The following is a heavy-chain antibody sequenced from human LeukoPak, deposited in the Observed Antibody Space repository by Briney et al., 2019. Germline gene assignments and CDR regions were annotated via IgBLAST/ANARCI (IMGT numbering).Heavy chain of an antibody. D-gene: IGHD1-26*01. CDR3: ARALRVGSGSYFDY. Sequence: GGSLRLSCAASGFTVSSKYMSWVRQAPGKGLEWVSVIYSGGSTYYADSVKGRFTISRDNSKNTLYLQMNSLRAEDTAVYYCARALRVGSGSYFDYWGQGTLVTVSS. J-gene: IGHJ4*02. CDR1: GFTVSSKY. CDR2: IYSGGST. V-gene: IGHV3-66*01.